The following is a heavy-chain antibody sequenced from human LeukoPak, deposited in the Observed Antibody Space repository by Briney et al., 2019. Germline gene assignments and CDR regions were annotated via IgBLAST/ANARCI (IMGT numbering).Heavy chain of an antibody. D-gene: IGHD2-2*01. CDR2: VKSIADGGTT. CDR1: GFIFSNAW. V-gene: IGHV3-15*07. Sequence: PGGSLRLSCAASGFIFSNAWMNWVRQAPGKGLEWVGRVKSIADGGTTDYAAPVKGRFTISRDDSQNTLYLQMNSLKTEHTAVYYCTTPNCSSTSCYRRYYNWFDPWGQGTLVSVSS. J-gene: IGHJ5*02. CDR3: TTPNCSSTSCYRRYYNWFDP.